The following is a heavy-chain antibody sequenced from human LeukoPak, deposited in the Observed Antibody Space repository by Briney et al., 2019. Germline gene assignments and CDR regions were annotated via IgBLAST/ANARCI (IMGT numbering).Heavy chain of an antibody. CDR1: GFTFSGSA. Sequence: PGGSLKLSCAASGFTFSGSAMHWVRQASGKGLEWVGRIRSKANSYATAYAASVKGRFTISRDDSKNTAYLQMNSLKTEDTAVYYCTRHVEDSSGYFSARGQGTLVTVSS. V-gene: IGHV3-73*01. CDR2: IRSKANSYAT. CDR3: TRHVEDSSGYFSA. J-gene: IGHJ4*02. D-gene: IGHD3-22*01.